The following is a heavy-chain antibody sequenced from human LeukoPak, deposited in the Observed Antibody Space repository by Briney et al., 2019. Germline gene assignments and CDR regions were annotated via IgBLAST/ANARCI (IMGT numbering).Heavy chain of an antibody. CDR1: GFTFSSYS. Sequence: GGSLRLSCAASGFTFSSYSMNWVRQAPGKGLEWVSSISSSSSYIYYADSVKGRFTISRDNAKNSLYLQMNSLRAEDTAVYNCARESRTTISPKLDYWGQGTLVTVSS. CDR2: ISSSSSYI. V-gene: IGHV3-21*01. J-gene: IGHJ4*02. CDR3: ARESRTTISPKLDY. D-gene: IGHD5-24*01.